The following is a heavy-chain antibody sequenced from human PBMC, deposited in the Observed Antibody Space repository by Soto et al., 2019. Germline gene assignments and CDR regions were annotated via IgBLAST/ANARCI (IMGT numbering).Heavy chain of an antibody. J-gene: IGHJ4*02. CDR3: ARDKGRLGYFDY. V-gene: IGHV4-61*01. CDR2: VYFTGGT. Sequence: SETLSLTSTVAGASVSGGSYCLSWIRQSPGKGLEWIGHVYFTGGTDYNPSLKSRVTISLDTSKNQFSLKLSSVTAADTAVYFCARDKGRLGYFDYWGRGTLVTVSS. D-gene: IGHD6-19*01. CDR1: GASVSGGSYC.